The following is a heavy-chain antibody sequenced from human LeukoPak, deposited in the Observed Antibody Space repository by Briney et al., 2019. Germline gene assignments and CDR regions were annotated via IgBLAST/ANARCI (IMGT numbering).Heavy chain of an antibody. V-gene: IGHV4-59*01. D-gene: IGHD6-6*01. CDR2: IYYSGST. Sequence: SETLSLTCTVSGGSISSYYWSWIRQPPGKGLEWIGYIYYSGSTNYNPSLKSRVTISVDTSKNQFSLKLTSVTAADTAMYYCARAYSSSFPFDFWGQGALVTVSS. J-gene: IGHJ4*02. CDR3: ARAYSSSFPFDF. CDR1: GGSISSYY.